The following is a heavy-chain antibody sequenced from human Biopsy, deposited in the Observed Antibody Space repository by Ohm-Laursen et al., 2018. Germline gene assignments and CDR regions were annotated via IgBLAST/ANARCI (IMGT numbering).Heavy chain of an antibody. CDR1: GYTFTSYG. J-gene: IGHJ6*02. Sequence: ASVKVSCKASGYTFTSYGISWVRQAPGQGLEWMGWINTENGNTIYAQNLQGRVTMTADTSTSTAYMEMTSLRSDDTAVYYCARAKLEPVYYYYGMDVWGQGTTVTVSS. CDR3: ARAKLEPVYYYYGMDV. D-gene: IGHD1-1*01. CDR2: INTENGNT. V-gene: IGHV1-18*01.